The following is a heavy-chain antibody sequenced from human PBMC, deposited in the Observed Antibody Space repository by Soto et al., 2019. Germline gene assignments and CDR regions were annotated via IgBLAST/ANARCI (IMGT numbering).Heavy chain of an antibody. CDR2: IYYSGRT. CDR1: GASIRSYY. CDR3: ARMVNAFDM. D-gene: IGHD5-18*01. Sequence: QVQLKESGPGLVKPSETLSLTCTVSGASIRSYYWSWIRQPPGKGLEWIGYIYYSGRTNYNPSHTSRVTISVDTSKNHLSLKVTSVSAADTAVYYCARMVNAFDMWGQGTMVTVSS. J-gene: IGHJ3*02. V-gene: IGHV4-59*01.